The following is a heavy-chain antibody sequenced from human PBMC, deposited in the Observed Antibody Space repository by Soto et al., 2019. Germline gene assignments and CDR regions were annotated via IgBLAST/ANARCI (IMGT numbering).Heavy chain of an antibody. CDR1: GGTFSSYA. D-gene: IGHD3-22*01. CDR3: ARGPTYYYDSRGYYYVY. CDR2: IIPIFGTA. V-gene: IGHV1-69*01. J-gene: IGHJ4*02. Sequence: QVQLVQSGAAVKKPGSSVKVSCKASGGTFSSYAISWVRQAPGQGPEWMGGIIPIFGTANYAQKFQGRVTSTADESTSTAYMELSSLRSEDTAVYYCARGPTYYYDSRGYYYVYWGQGTLVTVSS.